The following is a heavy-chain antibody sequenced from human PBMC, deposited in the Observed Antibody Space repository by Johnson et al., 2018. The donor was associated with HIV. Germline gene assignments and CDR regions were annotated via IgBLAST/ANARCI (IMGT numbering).Heavy chain of an antibody. CDR2: IRSKTDGGIT. D-gene: IGHD3-22*01. J-gene: IGHJ3*02. V-gene: IGHV3-15*01. Sequence: VQLVESGGGLVKPGGSLRLSCAASGITFNNAWMSWVRQAPGKGLEWVGRIRSKTDGGITDYAAPVKGRFTFSRDDSKNTLYLQMNSLKTEDTAVYYCTTLPYYYDTSEDAFDIWGQGTMVTVSS. CDR1: GITFNNAW. CDR3: TTLPYYYDTSEDAFDI.